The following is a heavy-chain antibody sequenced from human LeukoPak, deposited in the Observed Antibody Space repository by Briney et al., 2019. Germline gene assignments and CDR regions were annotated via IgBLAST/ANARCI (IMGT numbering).Heavy chain of an antibody. V-gene: IGHV4-59*12. J-gene: IGHJ4*02. CDR2: IFYSRNS. D-gene: IGHD6-25*01. CDR1: GAFTSRYY. CDR3: TRIDPLGFFDQ. Sequence: SETLSLTCSVSGAFTSRYYWSWVRQPLGQGLEWIGNIFYSRNSKYNPSLTSRISMSVDTSKTQFSLELTSVTAADTAVYYCTRIDPLGFFDQWGPGTLVTVSS.